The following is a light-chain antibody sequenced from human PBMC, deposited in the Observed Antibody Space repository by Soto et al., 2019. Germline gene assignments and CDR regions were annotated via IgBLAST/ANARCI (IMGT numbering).Light chain of an antibody. CDR1: SSDVGGYNY. J-gene: IGLJ2*01. Sequence: QSVLTQPRSVSGSPGQSVTISCTGTSSDVGGYNYVSWYQQHPGKAPKLMIYDVSKRPSGVPDRFSGSKSGNTASLTISGLQAEDEADYHCCSYAGSYFHVVFGGVTKLTVL. CDR3: CSYAGSYFHVV. V-gene: IGLV2-11*01. CDR2: DVS.